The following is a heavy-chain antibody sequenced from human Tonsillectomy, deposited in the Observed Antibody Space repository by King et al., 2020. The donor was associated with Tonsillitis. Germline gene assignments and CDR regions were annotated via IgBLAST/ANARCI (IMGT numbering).Heavy chain of an antibody. D-gene: IGHD1-14*01. CDR3: ATELLTTTTFDY. CDR1: GGTIISGNYY. V-gene: IGHV4-61*02. Sequence: QLQESGPGLVKPSQTLSLTCTVSGGTIISGNYYWSWIRQPAGQGLEWIGRIYTSGNTNYNPSLKSRVTISLDTSKNQFSLQLTSVTAADTAVYYCATELLTTTTFDYWGQGTLVTVSS. CDR2: IYTSGNT. J-gene: IGHJ4*02.